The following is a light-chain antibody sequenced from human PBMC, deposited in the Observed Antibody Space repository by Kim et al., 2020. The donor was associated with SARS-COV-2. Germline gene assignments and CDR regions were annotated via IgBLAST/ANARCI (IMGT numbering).Light chain of an antibody. CDR1: RSDVSGYKY. Sequence: QAVTNSCTGTRSDVSGYKYVAWYQQQPGKAPKLMIYEVSKRPSGVPDRFSGSKSGNTASLTVSGLQAEDEADYYCSSYAGSNNLGVFGTGTKVTVL. V-gene: IGLV2-8*01. CDR2: EVS. J-gene: IGLJ1*01. CDR3: SSYAGSNNLGV.